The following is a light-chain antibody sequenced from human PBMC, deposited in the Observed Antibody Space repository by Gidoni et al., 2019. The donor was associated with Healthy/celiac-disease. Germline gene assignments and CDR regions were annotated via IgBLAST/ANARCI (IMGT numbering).Light chain of an antibody. CDR1: QIISSY. V-gene: IGKV1-39*01. CDR2: AAS. Sequence: DIQMTQSPSSLSASVGDRVTITCRAGQIISSYLTWYQQKPGKAPKLLIYAASRVQSGVPSRFSGSGGGTDLTLTSSSLQPEDFANYYWQQSNSTLFTFXXXTKVEIK. CDR3: QQSNSTLFT. J-gene: IGKJ3*01.